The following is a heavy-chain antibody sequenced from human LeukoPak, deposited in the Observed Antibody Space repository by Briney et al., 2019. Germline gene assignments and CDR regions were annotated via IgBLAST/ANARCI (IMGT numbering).Heavy chain of an antibody. V-gene: IGHV3-23*01. CDR3: AKGVGSWYYYNY. CDR2: FSGSGGST. Sequence: PGGSLRLSCAASGFTFSSYAMSWIRQAPVKGLEWVSGFSGSGGSTYYADSVKGRFIISRDNSKNTLYLQMNSLRAEDTAVYYCAKGVGSWYYYNYWGQGTLVTVSS. J-gene: IGHJ4*02. D-gene: IGHD6-13*01. CDR1: GFTFSSYA.